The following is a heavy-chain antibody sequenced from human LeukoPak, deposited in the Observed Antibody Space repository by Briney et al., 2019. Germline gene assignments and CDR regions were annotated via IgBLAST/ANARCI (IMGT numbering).Heavy chain of an antibody. CDR1: GGSISGGY. CDR2: VYTSGST. J-gene: IGHJ4*02. V-gene: IGHV4-4*09. CDR3: AKSYFDYSTYYSYYFNL. Sequence: SETLSLTCTVPGGSISGGYWSWIRQPPGRGLEWIGYVYTSGSTNYNPSLKSRVTISVDTSKSQFALKLSSVTAADTAVYYCAKSYFDYSTYYSYYFNLWGQGALVTVSS. D-gene: IGHD4-11*01.